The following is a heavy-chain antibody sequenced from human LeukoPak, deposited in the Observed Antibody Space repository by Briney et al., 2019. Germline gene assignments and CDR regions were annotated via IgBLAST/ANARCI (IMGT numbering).Heavy chain of an antibody. V-gene: IGHV3-23*01. Sequence: GSLRLSCAASGFTVSNYAMNWVRQAPGKGLEWVSTIRESSGDTYYEDSVKGRFTISRDISKNTVYLQMISLRVEDTAVYFCAKRPISGNDKSFDYWGQGTLVTVSS. CDR2: IRESSGDT. CDR1: GFTVSNYA. CDR3: AKRPISGNDKSFDY. D-gene: IGHD3-3*01. J-gene: IGHJ4*02.